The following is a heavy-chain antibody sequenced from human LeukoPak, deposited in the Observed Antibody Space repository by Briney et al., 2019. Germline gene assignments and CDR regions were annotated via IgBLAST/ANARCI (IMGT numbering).Heavy chain of an antibody. CDR3: ARDSDVLLWFGEGLNWFDP. Sequence: ASVKVSCKASGYTFTGYYMHWGRQAPGQGLEWMGWINPNSGGTNYAQKFQGRVTMTRDTSIGTAYMELSRLRSDDTAVYYCARDSDVLLWFGEGLNWFDPWGQGTLVTVSS. J-gene: IGHJ5*02. D-gene: IGHD3-10*01. CDR2: INPNSGGT. CDR1: GYTFTGYY. V-gene: IGHV1-2*02.